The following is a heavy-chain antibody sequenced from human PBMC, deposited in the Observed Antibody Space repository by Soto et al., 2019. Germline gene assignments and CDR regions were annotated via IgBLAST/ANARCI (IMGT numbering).Heavy chain of an antibody. J-gene: IGHJ5*02. V-gene: IGHV4-30-4*01. CDR1: GGSISSDDYY. D-gene: IGHD3-10*01. CDR3: ARAQFYYASASYYPGIAP. CDR2: IYYSGST. Sequence: PSETLSLTCTLSGGSISSDDYYWSWIRQPPGKGLEWIGNIYYSGSTYYNPSLKSRPTISVATSKNQFSLKLSSVTTAATAVYYCARAQFYYASASYYPGIAPWGQGTLVTVSS.